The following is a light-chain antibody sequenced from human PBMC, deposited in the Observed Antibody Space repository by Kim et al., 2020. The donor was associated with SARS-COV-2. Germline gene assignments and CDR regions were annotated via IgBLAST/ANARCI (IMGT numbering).Light chain of an antibody. J-gene: IGLJ2*01. CDR1: SLRSYY. V-gene: IGLV3-19*01. CDR3: NSRDSNDNVV. CDR2: GKN. Sequence: VALGQTDRITCQGDSLRSYYATWYQQKPGQAPILVIYGKNNRPSVIPDRFSGSSSGNTASLTTTGTQAGDEADYFCNSRDSNDNVVFGGGTKLTVL.